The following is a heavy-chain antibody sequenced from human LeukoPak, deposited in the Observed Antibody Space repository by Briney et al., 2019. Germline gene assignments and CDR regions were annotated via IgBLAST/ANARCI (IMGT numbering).Heavy chain of an antibody. V-gene: IGHV1-69*13. D-gene: IGHD3-22*01. CDR3: ARRGPDYYDSSGYLPHYYGMDV. J-gene: IGHJ6*02. CDR1: GYTFTSYG. Sequence: SVTVSCKASGYTFTSYGISWVRQAPGQGLEWMGGIIPIFGTANYAQKFQGRVTITADESTSTAYMELSSLRSEDTAVYYCARRGPDYYDSSGYLPHYYGMDVWGQGTTVTVSS. CDR2: IIPIFGTA.